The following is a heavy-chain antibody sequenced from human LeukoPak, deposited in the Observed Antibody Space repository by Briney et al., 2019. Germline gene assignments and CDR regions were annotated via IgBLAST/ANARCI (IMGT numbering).Heavy chain of an antibody. CDR1: GFTFSSYS. Sequence: GGSLRLSCAASGFTFSSYSMNWVRQAPGKGLEWVSSISSSYIYYADSVKGRFTISRDNAKNSLYLQMNSLRAEDTAVYYCARDRDIAVVVPYYYYGMDVWGQGTTVTVSS. CDR2: ISSSYI. D-gene: IGHD2-2*01. CDR3: ARDRDIAVVVPYYYYGMDV. V-gene: IGHV3-21*01. J-gene: IGHJ6*02.